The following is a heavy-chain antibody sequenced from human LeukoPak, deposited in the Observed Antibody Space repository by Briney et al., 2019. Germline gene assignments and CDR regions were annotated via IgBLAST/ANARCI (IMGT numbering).Heavy chain of an antibody. J-gene: IGHJ5*02. Sequence: GGSLRLSCAASGFTFNSYWMHWVRQAPGKGLVWVSRIDEDGKTIDYADYVKGRLTISRDNAKDTLYLQMSSLRDEDTAVYYCVSDLCGGDDQWGRGTLVTVSS. CDR2: IDEDGKTI. V-gene: IGHV3-74*01. CDR3: VSDLCGGDDQ. CDR1: GFTFNSYW. D-gene: IGHD3-3*01.